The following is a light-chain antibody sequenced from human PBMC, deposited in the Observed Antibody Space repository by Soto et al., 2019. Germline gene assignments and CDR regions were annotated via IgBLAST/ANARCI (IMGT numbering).Light chain of an antibody. CDR1: QSISLF. V-gene: IGKV1-39*01. J-gene: IGKJ1*01. CDR2: AAS. CDR3: HQTDSIPET. Sequence: DIQMTQSPSSLSASVGDTVTITCRASQSISLFLNWYQQKPGKAPKLLIYAASNLHSGVPSRFSGCGSGTDFTLTISSLQPEYFATYYCHQTDSIPETFGQGTKVEIK.